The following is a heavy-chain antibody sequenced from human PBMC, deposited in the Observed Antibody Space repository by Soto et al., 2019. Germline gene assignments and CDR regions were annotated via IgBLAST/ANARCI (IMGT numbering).Heavy chain of an antibody. Sequence: WGSLRLSCAASGFTFSSSGMHWVRQAPGKGLEWVAVIWRDVSNENYADSVKGRFTISRDNSKNTLYLQMNSLRVEDTAVYYCARGAGSLMSWAPEYWGHETLVTVSP. CDR1: GFTFSSSG. J-gene: IGHJ4*01. D-gene: IGHD2-15*01. CDR2: IWRDVSNE. CDR3: ARGAGSLMSWAPEY. V-gene: IGHV3-33*01.